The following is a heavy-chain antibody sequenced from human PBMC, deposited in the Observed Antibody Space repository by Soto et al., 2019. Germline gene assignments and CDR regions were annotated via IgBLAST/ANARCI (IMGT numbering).Heavy chain of an antibody. Sequence: SETLSLTCTVSGGSISSYYWSWIRQPPGKGLEWIGYIYYSGSTNYNPSLKSRVTISVDTSKNQFSLKLSSVTAADTAVYYCARAYCTNGVCFDFDYWGQGTLVTVSS. CDR1: GGSISSYY. CDR3: ARAYCTNGVCFDFDY. CDR2: IYYSGST. D-gene: IGHD2-8*01. J-gene: IGHJ4*02. V-gene: IGHV4-59*01.